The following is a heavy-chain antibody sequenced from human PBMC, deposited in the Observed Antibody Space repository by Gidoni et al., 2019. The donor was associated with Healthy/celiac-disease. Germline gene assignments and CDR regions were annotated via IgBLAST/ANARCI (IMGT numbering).Heavy chain of an antibody. J-gene: IGHJ4*02. Sequence: QVQLVESGGGVVQPGRSLRLPCAASGFPFISYGMHWVRQAPGKGLGWVAVISYDGSNKYYADSVKGRFTISRDNSKNTLYLQMNSLRAEDTAVYYCAKEGIAAAGLPLDYWGQGTLVTVSS. CDR1: GFPFISYG. D-gene: IGHD6-13*01. CDR2: ISYDGSNK. V-gene: IGHV3-30*18. CDR3: AKEGIAAAGLPLDY.